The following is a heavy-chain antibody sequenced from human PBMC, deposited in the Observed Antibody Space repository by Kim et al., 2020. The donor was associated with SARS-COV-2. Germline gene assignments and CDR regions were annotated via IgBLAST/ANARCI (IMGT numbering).Heavy chain of an antibody. CDR3: STGTSVGG. CDR1: GFTFNNAW. V-gene: IGHV3-15*01. J-gene: IGHJ4*02. D-gene: IGHD1-26*01. Sequence: GGSLRLSCAASGFTFNNAWMSWVRQAPWKGLEWVGRVKSKTDGGTIDYAAPVKGRFTISREDSKNTVYLQMNSLKTEDTAVYYCSTGTSVGGWGQGTLVTVSS. CDR2: VKSKTDGGTI.